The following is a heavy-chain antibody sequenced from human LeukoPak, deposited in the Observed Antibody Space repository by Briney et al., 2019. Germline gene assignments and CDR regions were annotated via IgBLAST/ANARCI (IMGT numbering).Heavy chain of an antibody. CDR3: ARGYSYFDY. Sequence: SETLPLTCAVYGGSFSGYYWSWIRQPPGKGLEWIGEINHSGSTNYNPSLKSRVTISVDTSKNQFSLKLSSVTAADTAVYYCARGYSYFDYWGQGTLVTVSS. CDR1: GGSFSGYY. D-gene: IGHD1-1*01. J-gene: IGHJ4*02. V-gene: IGHV4-34*01. CDR2: INHSGST.